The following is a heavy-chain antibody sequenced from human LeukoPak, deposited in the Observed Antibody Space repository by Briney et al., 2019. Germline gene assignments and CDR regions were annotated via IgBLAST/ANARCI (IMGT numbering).Heavy chain of an antibody. CDR3: GRGGAARPYFDY. J-gene: IGHJ4*02. D-gene: IGHD6-6*01. CDR1: GGSFSDYY. V-gene: IGHV4-34*01. CDR2: INHSGST. Sequence: SETLSLTCAVYGGSFSDYYWSWIRQPPGKGLEWIGEINHSGSTNYNPSLKSRVTISVDTSQNQFSLKLSSVTAADTAVYYCGRGGAARPYFDYWGQGTLVTVSS.